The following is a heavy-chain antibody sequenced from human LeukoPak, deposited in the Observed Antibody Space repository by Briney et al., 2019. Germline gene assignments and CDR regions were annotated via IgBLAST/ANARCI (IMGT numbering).Heavy chain of an antibody. Sequence: ASVKVSCKASGYTFTSYDINWVRQATGQGLEWMGWMNPNSGNTGYAQKFQGRVTMTRNTSISTAYMELSSLRSEDTAVYYCAREITMVRGVTPYYFDYWGQGTLVTVSS. CDR1: GYTFTSYD. CDR2: MNPNSGNT. CDR3: AREITMVRGVTPYYFDY. D-gene: IGHD3-10*01. V-gene: IGHV1-8*01. J-gene: IGHJ4*02.